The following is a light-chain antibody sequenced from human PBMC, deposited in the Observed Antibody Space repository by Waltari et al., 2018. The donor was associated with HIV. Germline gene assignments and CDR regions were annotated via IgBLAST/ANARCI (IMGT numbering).Light chain of an antibody. Sequence: EIALTQSPGTLSLSPGERATLSCRASQTISSTDLAWYQQKPGQAPRLLIYGASSRATGIPDRISGSGSGTDFTLTISSLEPEDCAVYYCQQYIGSPRTFGQGTKVELK. V-gene: IGKV3-20*01. CDR3: QQYIGSPRT. CDR1: QTISSTD. J-gene: IGKJ1*01. CDR2: GAS.